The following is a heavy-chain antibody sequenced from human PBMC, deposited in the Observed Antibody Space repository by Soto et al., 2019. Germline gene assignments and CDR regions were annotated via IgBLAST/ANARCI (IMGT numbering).Heavy chain of an antibody. CDR2: INVYNGIT. V-gene: IGHV1-18*01. CDR3: VRVFWDATTGYSLERNY. D-gene: IGHD3-9*01. J-gene: IGHJ4*02. CDR1: GYTFTSYG. Sequence: ASVKVSCKASGYTFTSYGISWVRQAPGQGLEWMGWINVYNGITKYAQKFQDRVTMTTDTSTSTAYMELRSLRSDDTAEYYCVRVFWDATTGYSLERNYWGQGTLVTVSS.